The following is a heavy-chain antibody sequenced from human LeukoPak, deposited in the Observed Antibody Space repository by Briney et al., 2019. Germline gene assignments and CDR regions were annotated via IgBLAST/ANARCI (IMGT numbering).Heavy chain of an antibody. CDR3: ARHPRSSSWQPSYFDY. CDR2: IYYSGST. Sequence: QPSETLSLTCTVSGGSISSYYWSWIRQPPGKGLEWIGYIYYSGSTNYNPSLKSRVTISVDTSKNQFSLKLSSVTAADTAVYYCARHPRSSSWQPSYFDYSGQGTLVTVSS. D-gene: IGHD6-13*01. V-gene: IGHV4-59*08. J-gene: IGHJ4*02. CDR1: GGSISSYY.